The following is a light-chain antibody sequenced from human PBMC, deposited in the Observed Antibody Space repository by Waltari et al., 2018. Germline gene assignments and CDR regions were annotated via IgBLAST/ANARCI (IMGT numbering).Light chain of an antibody. CDR2: STN. J-gene: IGLJ3*02. Sequence: QTVVTQEPSLTVSPGGTVTLTCASSTGAVTSGYSPNWFQQKPGQAPRTLIYSTNNRHSWTPARCSGSLLGGKAALTLSGVQPEDEVEYYCLLFYGGVWMFGGGTKLTVL. V-gene: IGLV7-43*01. CDR1: TGAVTSGYS. CDR3: LLFYGGVWM.